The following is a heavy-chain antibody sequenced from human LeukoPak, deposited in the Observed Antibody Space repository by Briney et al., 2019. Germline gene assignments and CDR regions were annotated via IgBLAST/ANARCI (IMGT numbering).Heavy chain of an antibody. Sequence: GGSLRLSCAASGFTFSSYSMNWVRQAPGKGLEWVSSISSSITYIYYADSVKGRFTISRDNAKNSLYLQMNSLRAEDTAVYYCARDKYGDYGVDYWGQGTLVTVPS. CDR1: GFTFSSYS. CDR2: ISSSITYI. V-gene: IGHV3-21*01. D-gene: IGHD4-17*01. CDR3: ARDKYGDYGVDY. J-gene: IGHJ4*02.